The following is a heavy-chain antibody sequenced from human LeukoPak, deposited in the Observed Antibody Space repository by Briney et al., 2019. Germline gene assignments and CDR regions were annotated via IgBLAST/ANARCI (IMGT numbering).Heavy chain of an antibody. Sequence: SETLSLTCTVSGGSISSSSYYWGWIRQPPGKGLEWIGYIYYSGSTNYNPSLKSRVTISVDTSKNQFSLKLSSVTAADTAVYYCARETFSYSSSWHGIGAFDIWGQGTMVTVSS. CDR3: ARETFSYSSSWHGIGAFDI. J-gene: IGHJ3*02. CDR1: GGSISSSSYY. D-gene: IGHD6-13*01. V-gene: IGHV4-61*01. CDR2: IYYSGST.